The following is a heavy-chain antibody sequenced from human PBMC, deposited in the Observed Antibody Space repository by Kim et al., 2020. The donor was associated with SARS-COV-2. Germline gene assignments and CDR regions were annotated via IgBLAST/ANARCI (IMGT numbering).Heavy chain of an antibody. J-gene: IGHJ6*02. Sequence: GESLKISCKGSGYSFTSYWISWVRQMPGKGLEWMGRIDPSDSYTNYSPSFQGHVTISADKSISTAYLQWSSLKASDTAMYYCAIFTADIVVVPAAIDYYYYYGMDVWGQGTTVTVSS. CDR2: IDPSDSYT. CDR1: GYSFTSYW. V-gene: IGHV5-10-1*01. D-gene: IGHD2-2*01. CDR3: AIFTADIVVVPAAIDYYYYYGMDV.